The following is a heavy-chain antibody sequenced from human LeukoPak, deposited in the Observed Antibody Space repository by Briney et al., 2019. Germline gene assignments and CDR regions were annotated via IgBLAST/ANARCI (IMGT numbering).Heavy chain of an antibody. Sequence: GGSLRLSCAASGFTFTNAWMTWVRQAPGKGLEWVSSIDSTSTYIYYADSVKGRFTISRDNAKNSLYLQMDSLRAEDTAVYYCARDSLVGSTTPVFDYWGQGTLVTVSS. V-gene: IGHV3-21*04. J-gene: IGHJ4*02. D-gene: IGHD1-26*01. CDR2: IDSTSTYI. CDR3: ARDSLVGSTTPVFDY. CDR1: GFTFTNAW.